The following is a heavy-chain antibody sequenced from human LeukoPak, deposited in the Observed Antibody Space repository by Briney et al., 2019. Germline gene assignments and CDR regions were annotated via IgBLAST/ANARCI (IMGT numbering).Heavy chain of an antibody. CDR1: GFTFSSYA. CDR3: AREAHTAIDY. V-gene: IGHV4-59*01. Sequence: PGGSLRLSCASSGFTFSSYAMSWIRQPPGKGLEWIGYIYYSGSTNYNPSLKSRVTISVDTSKNQFSLKLSSVTAADTAVYYCAREAHTAIDYWGQGTLVTVSS. D-gene: IGHD5-18*01. CDR2: IYYSGST. J-gene: IGHJ4*02.